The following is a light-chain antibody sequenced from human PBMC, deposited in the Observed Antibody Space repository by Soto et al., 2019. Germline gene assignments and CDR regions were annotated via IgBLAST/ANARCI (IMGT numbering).Light chain of an antibody. CDR2: DVS. CDR1: SSDVCGYNY. J-gene: IGLJ1*01. V-gene: IGLV2-14*03. CDR3: SSYTTSNTSQIV. Sequence: QSVLTQPASVSGSPGQSITISCTGTSSDVCGYNYVSWYQHHPGKAPKLIIYDVSNRPSGVSIRFSGSKSDNTASLTISGLQPEDEADYHRSSYTTSNTSQIVFGTGTKVTVL.